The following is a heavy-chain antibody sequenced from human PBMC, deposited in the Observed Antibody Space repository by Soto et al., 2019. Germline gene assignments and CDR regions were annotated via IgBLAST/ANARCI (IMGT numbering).Heavy chain of an antibody. CDR3: ARHFSRSGSYYFDY. Sequence: QLQLQESGPGLVKPSETLSLTYTVSGGSISSSSYYWGWIRQPPGKGLEWIGSIYYSGSTYYNPSLKSRVTISVDTSKNQFSLKLSSETAADTAVYYCARHFSRSGSYYFDYWGQGTLVTVSS. J-gene: IGHJ4*02. CDR2: IYYSGST. D-gene: IGHD1-26*01. CDR1: GGSISSSSYY. V-gene: IGHV4-39*01.